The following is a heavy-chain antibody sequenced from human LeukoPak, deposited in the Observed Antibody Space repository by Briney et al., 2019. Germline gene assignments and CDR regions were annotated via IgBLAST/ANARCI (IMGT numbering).Heavy chain of an antibody. Sequence: GGSLRLSCAASGFTVSSNYMSWVRQAPGKGLERVSVIYSGGSTYYADSVKGRFTISRDNSKNTLYLQMNSLRAEDTAVYYCARGEYYYDSSGYYSGPVLDYWGQGTLVTVSS. D-gene: IGHD3-22*01. J-gene: IGHJ4*02. CDR1: GFTVSSNY. CDR2: IYSGGST. CDR3: ARGEYYYDSSGYYSGPVLDY. V-gene: IGHV3-53*01.